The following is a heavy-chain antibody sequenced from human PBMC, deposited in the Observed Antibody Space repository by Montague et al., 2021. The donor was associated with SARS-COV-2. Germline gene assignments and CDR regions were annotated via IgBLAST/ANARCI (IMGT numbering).Heavy chain of an antibody. Sequence: SETLSLTCSVSGVSITNYYWSWIRQFPGKELEWIGTVSNTGSTNKNPSLMSRVTISRDTSSGQVSMRLRSVTASDSAVYYCARPIHDNSPDRAFDVWGQGTMVTVSS. J-gene: IGHJ3*01. D-gene: IGHD3-22*01. CDR3: ARPIHDNSPDRAFDV. V-gene: IGHV4-59*08. CDR2: VSNTGST. CDR1: GVSITNYY.